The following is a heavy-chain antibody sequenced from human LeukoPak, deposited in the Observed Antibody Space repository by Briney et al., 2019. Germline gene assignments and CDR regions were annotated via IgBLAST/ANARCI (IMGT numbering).Heavy chain of an antibody. CDR3: ARDGYHYYGSGTYFGYYYMDV. Sequence: GGSLRLSCAASGFTFSSYSMNWVRQAPGKGLEWVSSISSISSYIYYAASVKGRFTISRDYAKNSLYLQMNSLRAEDTAVYYCARDGYHYYGSGTYFGYYYMDVWGKGTTVTISS. CDR2: ISSISSYI. CDR1: GFTFSSYS. J-gene: IGHJ6*03. V-gene: IGHV3-21*01. D-gene: IGHD3-10*01.